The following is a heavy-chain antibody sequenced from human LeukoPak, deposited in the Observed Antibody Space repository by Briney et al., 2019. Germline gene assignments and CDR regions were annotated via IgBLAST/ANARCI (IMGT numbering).Heavy chain of an antibody. Sequence: ASVKVSCRASGYTFTNVDINWVRQASGQGLEWMGWMNPNSGNTGYAQKFQGRVTITRNTSISTAYMELSSLRSEDTAVYYCARGTYTIFGVVIKTSDAFDIWGQGTMVTVSS. D-gene: IGHD3-3*01. J-gene: IGHJ3*02. CDR2: MNPNSGNT. CDR1: GYTFTNVD. CDR3: ARGTYTIFGVVIKTSDAFDI. V-gene: IGHV1-8*03.